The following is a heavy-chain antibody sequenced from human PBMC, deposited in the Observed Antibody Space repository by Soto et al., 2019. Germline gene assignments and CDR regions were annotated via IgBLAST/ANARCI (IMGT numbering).Heavy chain of an antibody. CDR2: IIPIFGTA. J-gene: IGHJ3*02. Sequence: QVQLVQSGAEVKKPGSSVKVSCKASGGTFSSYAISWVRQAPGQGLEWMGGIIPIFGTANYAQKFQGRVTITADESTSKDYMELSSLRSEDTAVYYCARGREHYYDSSGYYKAEAFDIWGQGTMVTVSS. D-gene: IGHD3-22*01. CDR3: ARGREHYYDSSGYYKAEAFDI. CDR1: GGTFSSYA. V-gene: IGHV1-69*12.